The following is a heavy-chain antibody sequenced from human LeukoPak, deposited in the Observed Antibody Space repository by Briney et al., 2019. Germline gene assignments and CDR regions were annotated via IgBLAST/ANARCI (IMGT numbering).Heavy chain of an antibody. J-gene: IGHJ3*02. Sequence: GGSLRLSCAASGFTFSTNAMAWGRQAPGKGLEWVSAIRGSGDDTYYADSVKGRFTISRDNSKNTLYLQMNSLRAEDTAVYYCAKDGSSGYYPYAFDIWGQGTKVTVSS. CDR2: IRGSGDDT. V-gene: IGHV3-23*01. CDR1: GFTFSTNA. D-gene: IGHD3-22*01. CDR3: AKDGSSGYYPYAFDI.